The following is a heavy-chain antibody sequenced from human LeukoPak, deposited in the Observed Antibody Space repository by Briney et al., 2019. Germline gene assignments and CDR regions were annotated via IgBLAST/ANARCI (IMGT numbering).Heavy chain of an antibody. CDR3: ARRRLATFFDY. V-gene: IGHV4-39*02. Sequence: PGGSLRLSCAASGFTFSDHYMDWVRQPPGKGLEWIGSIYYSGSTYYNPSLKSRVTISLDTSKNHFSLKLTSVTAADTAVYYCARRRLATFFDYWGQGALVTVSS. CDR2: IYYSGST. CDR1: GFTFSDHY. D-gene: IGHD2/OR15-2a*01. J-gene: IGHJ4*02.